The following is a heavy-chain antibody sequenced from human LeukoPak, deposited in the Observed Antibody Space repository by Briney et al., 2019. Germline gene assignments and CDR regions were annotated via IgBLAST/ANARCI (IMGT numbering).Heavy chain of an antibody. D-gene: IGHD6-13*01. CDR2: IYYSGST. J-gene: IGHJ5*02. Sequence: SETLSLTCTVSGGSISSGDYYWSWIRQPPGRGREWIVYIYYSGSTYYNPSLKSRVTISVDTSKNQFSLKLSSVTAADTAVYYCARANSNSSSWYSAASWFDPWGQGTLVTVSS. CDR3: ARANSNSSSWYSAASWFDP. CDR1: GGSISSGDYY. V-gene: IGHV4-31*03.